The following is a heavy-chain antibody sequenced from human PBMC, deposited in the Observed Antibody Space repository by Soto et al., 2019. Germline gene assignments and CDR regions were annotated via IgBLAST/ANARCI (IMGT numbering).Heavy chain of an antibody. J-gene: IGHJ6*03. D-gene: IGHD4-17*01. CDR2: INPNSGGT. CDR3: ARDGTMTTVTTSTYYYYYYMDV. Sequence: ASVKVSSKASGYTFTGYYMHWVRHAPGQGLEWMGWINPNSGGTNYAQKFQGWVTMTRDTSISTAYMELSRLRSDDTAVYYCARDGTMTTVTTSTYYYYYYMDVWGKGTTVTVSS. CDR1: GYTFTGYY. V-gene: IGHV1-2*04.